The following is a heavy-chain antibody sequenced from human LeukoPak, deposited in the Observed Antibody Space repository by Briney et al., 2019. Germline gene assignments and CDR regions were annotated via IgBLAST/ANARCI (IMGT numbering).Heavy chain of an antibody. CDR1: GFTFSSYA. V-gene: IGHV3-23*01. Sequence: PGGSLRLSCAASGFTFSSYAMSWVRQAPGKGLEWVSAISGSGGSTYYADSVKGRFTISRDNSKNTLYLQINSLRAEDTAVYYCASEIVVVVAATDDGDDYWGQGTLVTVSS. CDR2: ISGSGGST. CDR3: ASEIVVVVAATDDGDDY. D-gene: IGHD2-15*01. J-gene: IGHJ4*02.